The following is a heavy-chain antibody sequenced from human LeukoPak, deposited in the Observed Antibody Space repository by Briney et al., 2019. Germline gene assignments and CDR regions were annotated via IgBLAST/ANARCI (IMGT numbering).Heavy chain of an antibody. Sequence: ASVKVSCKASGYTFTGYYLHWVRQAPGQGLEWMGWISAYNGNTNYAQKLQGRVTMTTDTSTSTAYMELRSLRSDDTAVYYCARDRPNYDILTGYYNPLDYWGQGTLVTVSS. CDR1: GYTFTGYY. V-gene: IGHV1-18*04. J-gene: IGHJ4*02. D-gene: IGHD3-9*01. CDR2: ISAYNGNT. CDR3: ARDRPNYDILTGYYNPLDY.